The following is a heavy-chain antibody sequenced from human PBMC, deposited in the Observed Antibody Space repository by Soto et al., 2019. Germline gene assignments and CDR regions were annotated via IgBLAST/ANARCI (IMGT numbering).Heavy chain of an antibody. J-gene: IGHJ4*02. CDR2: IYYLGST. CDR3: AIGGYDGSGSPYPDY. D-gene: IGHD3-10*01. V-gene: IGHV4-59*01. CDR1: GGSMSEYF. Sequence: SETLSLTCSVSGGSMSEYFWSWIRQSPGKGLEWIGYIYYLGSTDYNPSLKSRVTISVDTSKRQFSLRLTSVTAADTAVYYCAIGGYDGSGSPYPDYWGPGTLVTVSS.